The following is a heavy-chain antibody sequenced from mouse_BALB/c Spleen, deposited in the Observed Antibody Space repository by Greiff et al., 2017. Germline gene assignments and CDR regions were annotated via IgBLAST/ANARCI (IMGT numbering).Heavy chain of an antibody. Sequence: QVQLKESGAELVRPGSSVKISCKASGYAFSSYWMNWVKQRPGQGLEWIGQIYPGDGDTNYNGKFKGKATLTADKSSSTAYMQLSSLTSEDSAVYFCGGSTMITTGYAMDYWGQGTSVTVSS. V-gene: IGHV1-80*01. CDR1: GYAFSSYW. CDR3: GGSTMITTGYAMDY. J-gene: IGHJ4*01. CDR2: IYPGDGDT. D-gene: IGHD2-4*01.